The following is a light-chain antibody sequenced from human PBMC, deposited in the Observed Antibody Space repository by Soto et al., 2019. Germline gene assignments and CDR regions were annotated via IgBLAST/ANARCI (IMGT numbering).Light chain of an antibody. Sequence: QSALTRPPSASGSPGQSVTISCTGTKNDIGLYDFVSWYQHHPGKAPRLIIYEVVQRPSGVPDRFSGSKSGNTASLTVSGLQAADEADYYCATWDDGLSGYVFATGTKVTVL. CDR3: ATWDDGLSGYV. V-gene: IGLV2-8*01. CDR2: EVV. CDR1: KNDIGLYDF. J-gene: IGLJ1*01.